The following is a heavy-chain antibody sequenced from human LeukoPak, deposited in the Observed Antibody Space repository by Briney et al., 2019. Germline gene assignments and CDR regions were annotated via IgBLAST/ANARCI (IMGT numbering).Heavy chain of an antibody. CDR3: ASGMGPYYYYGMDV. CDR1: GLTGGSNY. D-gene: IGHD1-14*01. J-gene: IGHJ6*02. Sequence: AGGSLIISSAASGLTGGSNYMSWVRQAPGKGLEWVSVIYSGGSTYYADSVKGRFTISRDNSKNTLYLQMNSLRAEDTAVYYCASGMGPYYYYGMDVWGQGTTVTVSS. V-gene: IGHV3-53*01. CDR2: IYSGGST.